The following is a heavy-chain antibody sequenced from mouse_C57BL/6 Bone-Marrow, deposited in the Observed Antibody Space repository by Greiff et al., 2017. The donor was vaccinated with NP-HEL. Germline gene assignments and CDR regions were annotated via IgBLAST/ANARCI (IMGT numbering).Heavy chain of an antibody. CDR1: GYTFTSYG. D-gene: IGHD3-1*01. CDR3: ARRAAMDY. CDR2: IYPRSGNT. J-gene: IGHJ4*01. V-gene: IGHV1-81*01. Sequence: QVQLQQSGAELARPGASVKLSCKASGYTFTSYGISWVKQRTGQGLEWIGEIYPRSGNTYYTEKLKGKATLTADKSSSTAYMDLRSLTSGDSAVYFCARRAAMDYWGQGTSVTVSS.